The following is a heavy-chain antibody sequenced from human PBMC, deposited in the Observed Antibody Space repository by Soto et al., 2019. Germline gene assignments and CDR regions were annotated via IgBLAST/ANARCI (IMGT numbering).Heavy chain of an antibody. CDR2: IKQDGSEK. J-gene: IGHJ6*02. D-gene: IGHD6-13*01. CDR3: AGIAAAGTYYYYGMDV. V-gene: IGHV3-7*05. CDR1: GFTFSSYW. Sequence: GGSLRLSCAASGFTFSSYWMSWVRQAPGKGLEWVANIKQDGSEKYYVDSVKGRFTISRDNAKNSLYLQMNSLRAEDTAVYYCAGIAAAGTYYYYGMDVWGQGTTVTVSS.